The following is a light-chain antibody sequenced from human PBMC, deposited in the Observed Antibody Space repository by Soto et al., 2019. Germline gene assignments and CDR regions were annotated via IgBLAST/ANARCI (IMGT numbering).Light chain of an antibody. V-gene: IGKV1-39*01. CDR1: QSMSNY. J-gene: IGKJ1*01. CDR3: QHYNSYSEA. Sequence: DIQMTQSPSSLSASVGDRVTITCRASQSMSNYLNWYQQKPGKAPNLLIYAASSLQSGVPSRFSGSGSGTDFTLTISSLQPDDFATYYCQHYNSYSEAFGQGTKVDIK. CDR2: AAS.